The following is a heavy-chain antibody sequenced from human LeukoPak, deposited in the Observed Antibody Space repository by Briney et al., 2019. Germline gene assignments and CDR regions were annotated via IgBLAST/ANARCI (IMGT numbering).Heavy chain of an antibody. CDR3: VGGYSYGYGDY. V-gene: IGHV3-53*01. CDR2: IYSGGST. Sequence: GGSLRLSCAASGFTVSSNYMTWVRQAPGKGLEWVSAIYSGGSTYYADSVKGRFTISRDKSKNTLYLQMNSLRGEDTAVYYCVGGYSYGYGDYWGQGTPVTVSS. D-gene: IGHD5-18*01. CDR1: GFTVSSNY. J-gene: IGHJ4*02.